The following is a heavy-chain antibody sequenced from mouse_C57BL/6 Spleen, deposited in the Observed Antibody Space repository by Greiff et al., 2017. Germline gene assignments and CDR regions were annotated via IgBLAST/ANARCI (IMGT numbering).Heavy chain of an antibody. J-gene: IGHJ4*01. Sequence: VQRVESGAELVKPGASVKLSCKASGYTFTEYTIHWVKQRSGQGLEWIGWFYPGSGSIKYNEKFEDKATLTADKSSSTVYMELSRLTSEDSAVYFCARHEDDYGSSTYAMDYWGQGTSVTVSS. D-gene: IGHD1-1*01. V-gene: IGHV1-62-2*01. CDR3: ARHEDDYGSSTYAMDY. CDR1: GYTFTEYT. CDR2: FYPGSGSI.